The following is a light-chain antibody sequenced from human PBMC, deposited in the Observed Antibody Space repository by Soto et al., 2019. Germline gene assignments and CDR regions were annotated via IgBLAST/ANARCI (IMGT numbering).Light chain of an antibody. V-gene: IGKV1-5*03. J-gene: IGKJ2*01. CDR2: KAS. CDR3: QQYNSYPYT. CDR1: QSINSW. Sequence: DIQMTQSPSPLSASVGERVSITCRASQSINSWLAWYQQKPGKAPNLLIYKASSLESVVPSRFSGSGSGTEFTLTISSLQPDDFASYYCQQYNSYPYTFGQGTKLEIK.